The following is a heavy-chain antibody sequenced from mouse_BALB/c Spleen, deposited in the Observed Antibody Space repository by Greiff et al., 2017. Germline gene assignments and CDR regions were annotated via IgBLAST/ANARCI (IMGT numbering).Heavy chain of an antibody. J-gene: IGHJ3*01. CDR3: ARDGTY. CDR1: GFTFTDYY. V-gene: IGHV7-3*02. CDR2: IRNKANGYTT. Sequence: EVQGVESGGGLVQPGGSLRLSCATSGFTFTDYYMSWVRQTPGKALEWLGFIRNKANGYTTEYSASVKGRFTISRDNSQSILYLQMNTLRAEDSATYYCARDGTYWGQGTLVTVSA.